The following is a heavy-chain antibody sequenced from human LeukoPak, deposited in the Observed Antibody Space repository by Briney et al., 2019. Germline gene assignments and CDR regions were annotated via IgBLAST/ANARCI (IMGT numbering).Heavy chain of an antibody. V-gene: IGHV4-34*01. CDR1: GGSFSGYY. CDR3: ARGYSYGSTFDY. D-gene: IGHD5-18*01. Sequence: SETLSLTCAVYGGSFSGYYWSWIRQPPGKGLEWIGEINHSGSTNYNPSLKSRVTISADTSKNQFSLKLSSVTAADTAVYYCARGYSYGSTFDYWGQGTLVTVSS. J-gene: IGHJ4*02. CDR2: INHSGST.